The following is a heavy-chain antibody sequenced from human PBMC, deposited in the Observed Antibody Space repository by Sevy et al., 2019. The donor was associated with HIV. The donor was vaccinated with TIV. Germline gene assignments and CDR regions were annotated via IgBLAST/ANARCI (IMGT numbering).Heavy chain of an antibody. D-gene: IGHD2-21*02. CDR1: GGSISGRDYF. V-gene: IGHV4-30-4*01. CDR3: ANYQHAGDWGRFDY. J-gene: IGHJ4*02. CDR2: VYYSGTT. Sequence: SETLSLTCTVSGGSISGRDYFWSWIRQPPGKGLEWIGHVYYSGTTYYNPSLQSRVFISADTSKNQFSLKLTSVTAADTAVYYCANYQHAGDWGRFDYWGQGTLVTVSS.